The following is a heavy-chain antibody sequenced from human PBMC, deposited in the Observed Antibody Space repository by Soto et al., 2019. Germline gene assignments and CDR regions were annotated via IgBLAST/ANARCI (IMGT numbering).Heavy chain of an antibody. CDR1: GGAFSGYY. J-gene: IGHJ5*02. CDR3: ARGNQYHYGSGRYYNNWFDP. V-gene: IGHV4-34*01. Sequence: SETLSLTCAVYGGAFSGYYWSWIRQPPGKGLEWIGEINHSGITNDKPSLKSRVTISVDTSNNKFSLKLSSVTAADTAVYYCARGNQYHYGSGRYYNNWFDPWGQGTLVTVSS. CDR2: INHSGIT. D-gene: IGHD3-10*01.